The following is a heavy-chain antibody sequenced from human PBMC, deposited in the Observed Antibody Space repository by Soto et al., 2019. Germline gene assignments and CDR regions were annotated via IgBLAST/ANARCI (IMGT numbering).Heavy chain of an antibody. CDR2: ITPIYPTT. V-gene: IGHV1-69*13. Sequence: GASVKVSCKASGGTFYTYTFSWVRHPPGQGLEWMGSITPIYPTTNYAEKFQGRLTVTADGSTDTAYMELNSLTSDATAVYYCARIPRYSFPTSDDLDSWGQGTLVTVSS. D-gene: IGHD5-18*01. CDR3: ARIPRYSFPTSDDLDS. CDR1: GGTFYTYT. J-gene: IGHJ4*02.